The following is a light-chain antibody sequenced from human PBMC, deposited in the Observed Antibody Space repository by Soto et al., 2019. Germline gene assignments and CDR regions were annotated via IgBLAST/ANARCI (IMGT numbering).Light chain of an antibody. CDR2: AAS. Sequence: DIQLTQSPSFLSASVGDRVTITCRASQGISSYLAWYQQKPGKAPKLLIYAASTLQSGVPSRFSGSGSGTEFTLTISSLQPEDFATPYCQQLNSYPFLTFGGGTKVEIK. V-gene: IGKV1-9*01. J-gene: IGKJ4*01. CDR1: QGISSY. CDR3: QQLNSYPFLT.